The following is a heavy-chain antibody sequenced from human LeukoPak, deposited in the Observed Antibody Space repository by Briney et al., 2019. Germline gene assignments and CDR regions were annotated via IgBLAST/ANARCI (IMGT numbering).Heavy chain of an antibody. Sequence: SETLSLTCTVSGGSLNNYYWSWVRQPPGEGLEWLGYKYTTGSSNYSPSLMGRVTISEDMAQNQISLRLTSVTAADTAVYYCARTRPPAGPQYYYGMDVWSQGTPVTVSS. CDR1: GGSLNNYY. CDR3: ARTRPPAGPQYYYGMDV. CDR2: KYTTGSS. V-gene: IGHV4-4*09. D-gene: IGHD2-2*01. J-gene: IGHJ6*02.